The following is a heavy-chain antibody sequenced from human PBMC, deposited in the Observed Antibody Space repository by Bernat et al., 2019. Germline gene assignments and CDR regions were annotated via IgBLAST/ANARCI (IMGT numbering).Heavy chain of an antibody. CDR3: AKRGPFDS. CDR1: GFTFSSYG. Sequence: QVQLVESGGGVVQPGWSLRLSCAASGFTFSSYGMTWVRQAPGQGLEWVAVISYDGSNKYYADSVQGRFTITRDDSKSTLYLQMNSLRAEDTAVYYCAKRGPFDSWGQGTLVTVSS. J-gene: IGHJ5*01. CDR2: ISYDGSNK. V-gene: IGHV3-30*18.